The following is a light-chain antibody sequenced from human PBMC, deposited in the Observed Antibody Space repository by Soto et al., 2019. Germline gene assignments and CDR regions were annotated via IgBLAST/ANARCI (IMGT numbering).Light chain of an antibody. CDR1: QDIGTW. V-gene: IGKV1-12*01. CDR2: VAS. J-gene: IGKJ3*01. Sequence: DIQMTQSPSSVSASVGDRVTITCRASQDIGTWLGWYQQKPVKAPDLLIYVASSLQSDLPSRFSGSGSVTPFTLTINGLPPEDFANYYCQHGNSFPYTFGPGTKVD. CDR3: QHGNSFPYT.